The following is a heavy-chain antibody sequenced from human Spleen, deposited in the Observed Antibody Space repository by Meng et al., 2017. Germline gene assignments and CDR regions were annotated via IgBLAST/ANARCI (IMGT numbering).Heavy chain of an antibody. CDR2: ISSSGSTI. V-gene: IGHV3-48*03. Sequence: GESLKISCAASGFTFSSYWMNWVRQAPGKGLEWVSYISSSGSTIYYADSVKGRFTISRDNAKNSLYLQMNSLRAEDTAVYYCARDEVPYYYGSGSSYYFDYWGQGTLVTVSS. CDR1: GFTFSSYW. J-gene: IGHJ4*02. D-gene: IGHD3-10*01. CDR3: ARDEVPYYYGSGSSYYFDY.